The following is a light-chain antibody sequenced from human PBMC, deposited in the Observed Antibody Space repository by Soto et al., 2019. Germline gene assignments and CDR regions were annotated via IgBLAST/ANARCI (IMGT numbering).Light chain of an antibody. CDR1: QYINTR. V-gene: IGKV3-11*01. Sequence: EIVWTQSPGTLSLSPGERATLSCRASQYINTRLAWYQNSPGQAPSILIYQTSIRAAGIPARFSGSGSGTDFNLTISRLETEDFAVYECQQRNNWTWTFGQGTKFDIK. CDR3: QQRNNWTWT. J-gene: IGKJ1*01. CDR2: QTS.